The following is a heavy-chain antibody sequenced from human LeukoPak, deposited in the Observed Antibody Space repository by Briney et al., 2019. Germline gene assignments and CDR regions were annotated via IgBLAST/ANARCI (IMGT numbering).Heavy chain of an antibody. CDR3: TKDISRYFDWLADY. V-gene: IGHV3-9*01. J-gene: IGHJ4*02. Sequence: PGGSLRLSCAASGFTFDDYAMHWVRQAPGKGLEWVSGISWNSGSIGYADSVKGRSTISRDNAKNSLYLQMNSLRAEDTALYYCTKDISRYFDWLADYWGQGTLVTVSS. CDR1: GFTFDDYA. D-gene: IGHD3-9*01. CDR2: ISWNSGSI.